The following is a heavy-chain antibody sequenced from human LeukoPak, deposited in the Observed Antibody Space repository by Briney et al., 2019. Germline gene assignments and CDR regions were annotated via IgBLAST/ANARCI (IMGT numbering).Heavy chain of an antibody. CDR2: ISSSSSTI. V-gene: IGHV3-48*04. CDR1: GFTFSSYS. CDR3: ARDRIAARQLADY. D-gene: IGHD6-6*01. Sequence: GGSLRLSCAASGFTFSSYSTNWVRQAPGKGLEWVSYISSSSSTIYYADSVKGRFTISRDNAKNSLYLQMNSLRAEDTAVYYCARDRIAARQLADYWGQGTLVTVSS. J-gene: IGHJ4*02.